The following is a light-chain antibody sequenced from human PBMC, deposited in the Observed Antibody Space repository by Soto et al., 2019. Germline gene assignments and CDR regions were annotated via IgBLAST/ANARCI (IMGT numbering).Light chain of an antibody. J-gene: IGKJ2*01. CDR1: QNLLFSSNNKNY. V-gene: IGKV4-1*01. Sequence: DIVLTQSPDSLTVSVGERATINCKSSQNLLFSSNNKNYLAWYQQKPGQPPKLLIYWASTRESGVPDRFSGSGSGTYFTLTIARLQAEDVAVYYLQQYFSSPPYTFGQGTKLEIK. CDR3: QQYFSSPPYT. CDR2: WAS.